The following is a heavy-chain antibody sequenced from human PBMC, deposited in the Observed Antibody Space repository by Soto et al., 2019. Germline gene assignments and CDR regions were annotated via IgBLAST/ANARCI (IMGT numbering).Heavy chain of an antibody. D-gene: IGHD3-3*02. CDR1: GFTFTTAC. CDR2: ISYDGNNK. V-gene: IGHV3-30*18. J-gene: IGHJ6*02. CDR3: AKELSSSIWPIKLTAKQV. Sequence: PGGSLKLSCAASGFTFTTACMHWVRQAPGKGLEGVSVISYDGNNKYNANSVKGRFTITRENSKNTLYLQINSLRAEDTAVDYCAKELSSSIWPIKLTAKQVWGQGTTVPVS.